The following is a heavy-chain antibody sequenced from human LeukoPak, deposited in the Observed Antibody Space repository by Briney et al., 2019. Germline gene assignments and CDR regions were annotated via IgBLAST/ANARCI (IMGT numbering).Heavy chain of an antibody. J-gene: IGHJ5*02. Sequence: ASVKVSCKASGYTFTSYGISWVRQAPGQGLEWMGWINPYNANTKYAQKLQGRVTMTTDTSTSTAHMELRGLGSDDTAVYYCARDLTPPHCTSTSCPRGGWFDPWGQGTLVTVSS. CDR3: ARDLTPPHCTSTSCPRGGWFDP. CDR1: GYTFTSYG. D-gene: IGHD2-2*01. CDR2: INPYNANT. V-gene: IGHV1-18*01.